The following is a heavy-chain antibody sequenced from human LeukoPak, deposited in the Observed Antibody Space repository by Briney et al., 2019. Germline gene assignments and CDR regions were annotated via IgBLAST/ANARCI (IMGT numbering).Heavy chain of an antibody. D-gene: IGHD2-15*01. CDR2: IIPIFGTA. Sequence: ASVKVSCKASGGTFSSYAISWVRQAPGQRLEWMGGIIPIFGTANYAQKFQGRVTITADESTSTAYMELSSLRSEDTAVYYCARDSLDYCSGGSCYWDWFDPWGQGTLVTVSS. J-gene: IGHJ5*02. CDR3: ARDSLDYCSGGSCYWDWFDP. V-gene: IGHV1-69*13. CDR1: GGTFSSYA.